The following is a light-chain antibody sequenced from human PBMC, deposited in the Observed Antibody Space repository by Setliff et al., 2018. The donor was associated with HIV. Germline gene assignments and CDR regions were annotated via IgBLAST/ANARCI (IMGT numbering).Light chain of an antibody. J-gene: IGLJ1*01. Sequence: QSVLTQPASVSGSPGQSVTISCTGTSSDVGAYYYVSWYQQHPAKAPKLILYDVSNRPSGVSNRFSGSKSGNTASLTISGLQAEDEADCYCSSYTSTSTPYVFGTGTKVTVL. CDR1: SSDVGAYYY. CDR2: DVS. V-gene: IGLV2-14*03. CDR3: SSYTSTSTPYV.